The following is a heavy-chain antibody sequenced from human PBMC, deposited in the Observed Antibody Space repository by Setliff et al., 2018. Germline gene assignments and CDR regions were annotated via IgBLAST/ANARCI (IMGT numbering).Heavy chain of an antibody. CDR2: IYYRGST. Sequence: LSLTCTVSGGSISSYYWSWIRQPPGKGLEWIGSIYYRGSTYYNPSLKSRVTMSVDASKNQFSLKLSSVTAADTAAYYCARGDSSGYYYILFDFWGQGTLVTVSS. D-gene: IGHD3-22*01. CDR3: ARGDSSGYYYILFDF. J-gene: IGHJ4*02. CDR1: GGSISSYY. V-gene: IGHV4-59*12.